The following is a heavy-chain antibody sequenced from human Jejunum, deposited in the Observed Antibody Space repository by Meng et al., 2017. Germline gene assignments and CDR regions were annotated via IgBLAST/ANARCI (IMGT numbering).Heavy chain of an antibody. J-gene: IGHJ4*01. D-gene: IGHD2-2*02. CDR2: TRSKAYSYTT. CDR3: ARVVNLYDPSHFDY. Sequence: EVQLVESGGGCVQPGGSLRLSCAAVGFSLSNHFMDWVRQAPGKGLEWVGRTRSKAYSYTTEYAASVRGRFTISRDVSGNSLFLQLNSLRTEDTAIYYCARVVNLYDPSHFDYWGHGTLVTVSS. CDR1: GFSLSNHF. V-gene: IGHV3-72*01.